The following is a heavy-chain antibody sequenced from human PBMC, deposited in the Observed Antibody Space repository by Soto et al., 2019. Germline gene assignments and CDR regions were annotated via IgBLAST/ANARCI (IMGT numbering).Heavy chain of an antibody. CDR2: ISYDGSNK. CDR3: AKGREDDFWSGLRQNYYYYMDV. V-gene: IGHV3-30*18. D-gene: IGHD3-3*01. J-gene: IGHJ6*03. CDR1: GFTFSSYG. Sequence: QVQLVESGGGVVQPGRSLRLSCAASGFTFSSYGMHWVRQAPGKGLEWVAVISYDGSNKYYADSVKGRFTISRDNSKNTLYLQMNSLRAEDTAVYYCAKGREDDFWSGLRQNYYYYMDVWGKGTTVTVSS.